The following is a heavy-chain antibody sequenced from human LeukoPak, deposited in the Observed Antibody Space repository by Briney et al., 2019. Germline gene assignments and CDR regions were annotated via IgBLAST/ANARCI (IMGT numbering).Heavy chain of an antibody. CDR2: FDPEDGET. CDR1: GYTLTELS. V-gene: IGHV1-24*01. D-gene: IGHD3-22*01. Sequence: ASVKVSCKVSGYTLTELSMHWVRQAPGKGLEWMGGFDPEDGETIYAQKFQGRVTMTEGTSTDTAYMELSSLRSEDTAVYYCATGDDSSGYYYWGQGTLVTVSS. CDR3: ATGDDSSGYYY. J-gene: IGHJ4*02.